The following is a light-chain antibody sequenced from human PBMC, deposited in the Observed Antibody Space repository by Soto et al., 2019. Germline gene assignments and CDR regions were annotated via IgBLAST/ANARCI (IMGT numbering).Light chain of an antibody. CDR3: QQYNSYPYT. J-gene: IGKJ2*01. V-gene: IGKV1-5*01. Sequence: DIQMTQSPSTVSASVGDAVTITCRASQSISTWLAWYQQKPGKAPNLLIYDASTLESGGPSGFSGSGSGTEFTLTISSLQPDDSVTYYCQQYNSYPYTFGQGTKLEIK. CDR2: DAS. CDR1: QSISTW.